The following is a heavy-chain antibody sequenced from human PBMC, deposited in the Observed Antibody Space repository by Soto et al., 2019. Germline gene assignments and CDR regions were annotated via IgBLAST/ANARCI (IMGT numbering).Heavy chain of an antibody. CDR3: ARGRFSTTLYAGFDP. Sequence: EVQLVESGGGLVQPGGSLRLSCAGSGFTFSTYWMNWVRQAPGKGLEWVASIKRDGSERRYVDSVEGRFTVSRDNAKNTLNLQMNSLRAEDTAVYYCARGRFSTTLYAGFDPWGQGTLVTVSS. CDR1: GFTFSTYW. D-gene: IGHD2-2*01. J-gene: IGHJ5*02. CDR2: IKRDGSER. V-gene: IGHV3-7*01.